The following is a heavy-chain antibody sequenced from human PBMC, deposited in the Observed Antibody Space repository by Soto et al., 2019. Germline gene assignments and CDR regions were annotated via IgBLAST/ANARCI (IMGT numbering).Heavy chain of an antibody. V-gene: IGHV3-30-3*01. CDR1: GFTFSSYA. CDR2: ISYDGSNK. CDR3: ARDPGASITMAGTINY. Sequence: GESLKISCAASGFTFSSYAMHWVRQAPGQGLEWVAIISYDGSNKYYADSVKGRFTISGDNSKNTLYLQMNSLRAEDTAVYYCARDPGASITMAGTINYWGQGTLVTVSS. D-gene: IGHD6-19*01. J-gene: IGHJ4*02.